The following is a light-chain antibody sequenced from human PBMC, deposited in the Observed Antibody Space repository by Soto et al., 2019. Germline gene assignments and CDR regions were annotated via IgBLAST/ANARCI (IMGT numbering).Light chain of an antibody. Sequence: IQMTQSPSSLSASVGYRVIITCGASQDIRNDLGWYQQKPGKAPNLLIYSASSLHTGVPSRFSGSVSGTEFTLIISGLQPDDSATYYCQQYTKTNNPWMFGQGTKVDIK. CDR1: QDIRND. CDR2: SAS. V-gene: IGKV1-17*01. CDR3: QQYTKTNNPWM. J-gene: IGKJ1*01.